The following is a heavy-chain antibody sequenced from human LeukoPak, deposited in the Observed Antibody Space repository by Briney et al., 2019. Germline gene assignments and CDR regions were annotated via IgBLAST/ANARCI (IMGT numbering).Heavy chain of an antibody. V-gene: IGHV4-61*01. CDR3: ARVLHDFWSGYPGLFDY. D-gene: IGHD3-3*01. CDR2: IYYSGST. Sequence: PSETLFLTCTVSGFSISSGHYWGWVRQPPGAGLEWIGYIYYSGSTNYNPSLKSRVTISVDTSKNQFSLKLSSVTAADTAVYYCARVLHDFWSGYPGLFDYWGQGTLVTVSS. CDR1: GFSISSGHY. J-gene: IGHJ4*02.